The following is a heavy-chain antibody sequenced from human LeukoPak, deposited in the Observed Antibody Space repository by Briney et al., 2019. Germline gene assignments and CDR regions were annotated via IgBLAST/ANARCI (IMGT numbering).Heavy chain of an antibody. CDR2: ISYDGSNK. CDR1: GFTFSSYA. J-gene: IGHJ6*02. CDR3: ARGYCSGGSCIFYYYYGMDV. Sequence: QSGGSPRLSCAASGFTFSSYAMHWVRQAPGKGLEWVAVISYDGSNKYYADSVKGRFTISRDNSKNTLYLQMNSLRAEDTAVYYCARGYCSGGSCIFYYYYGMDVWGQGTTVTVSS. V-gene: IGHV3-30-3*01. D-gene: IGHD2-15*01.